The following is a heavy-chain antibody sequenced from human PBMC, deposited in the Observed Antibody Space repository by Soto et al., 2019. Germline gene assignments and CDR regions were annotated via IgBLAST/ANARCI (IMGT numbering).Heavy chain of an antibody. CDR1: GGSFSGYY. J-gene: IGHJ4*02. CDR2: INHSGST. Sequence: SETLSLTCAVYGGSFSGYYWSWIRQPPGKGLEWIGEINHSGSTNYNPSLRSRVTISVDTSKNQFSLKLSSVTAADTAVYYCARMRQGANDYWGQGTLVTVSS. CDR3: ARMRQGANDY. V-gene: IGHV4-34*01.